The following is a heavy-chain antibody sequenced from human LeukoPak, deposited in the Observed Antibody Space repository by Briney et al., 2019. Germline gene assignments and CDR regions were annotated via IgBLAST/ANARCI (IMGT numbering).Heavy chain of an antibody. J-gene: IGHJ6*02. CDR3: ARVGGDYYYGMDV. CDR2: INHSGST. D-gene: IGHD3-3*01. V-gene: IGHV4-34*01. Sequence: PSEALSLTCAVYGGSFSGYYWSWIRQPPGKGLEWIGEINHSGSTNYNPSLKSRVTISVDTSKNQFSLQLNSVTPEDTAVYYCARVGGDYYYGMDVWGQGTTVTVS. CDR1: GGSFSGYY.